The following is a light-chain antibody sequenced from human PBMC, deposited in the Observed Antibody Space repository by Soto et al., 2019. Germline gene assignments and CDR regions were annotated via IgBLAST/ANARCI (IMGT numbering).Light chain of an antibody. CDR2: WAS. V-gene: IGKV4-1*01. J-gene: IGKJ1*01. Sequence: DIVMTQSPDSLTVSLGERATINFKSSQSVLYSSNNKNYLAWYQQKPGQPPKLLIYWASIRESGVPDRFSGSGSGTDFTLTISSLQAEDVAVYYCQQYYSLPWTFGQGTKVEIK. CDR3: QQYYSLPWT. CDR1: QSVLYSSNNKNY.